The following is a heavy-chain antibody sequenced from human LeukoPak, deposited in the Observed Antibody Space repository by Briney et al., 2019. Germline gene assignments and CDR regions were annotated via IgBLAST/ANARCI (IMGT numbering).Heavy chain of an antibody. Sequence: PSETLSLTCAVYGGSFSGYYWSWIRQPPGKGLVWIGEINHSGSTNYNPSLKSRVTISVDTSKNQFSLKLCSVTAADTAVYYCASGGYCSSTSCYPNWFDPWGQGTLVTVSS. CDR1: GGSFSGYY. D-gene: IGHD2-2*01. CDR2: INHSGST. J-gene: IGHJ5*02. V-gene: IGHV4-34*01. CDR3: ASGGYCSSTSCYPNWFDP.